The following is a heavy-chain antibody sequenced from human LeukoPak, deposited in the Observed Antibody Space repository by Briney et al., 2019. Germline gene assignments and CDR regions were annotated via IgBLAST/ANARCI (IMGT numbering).Heavy chain of an antibody. J-gene: IGHJ4*02. CDR2: IRNDETEI. V-gene: IGHV3-30*02. D-gene: IGHD3-16*02. Sequence: GGPLRLSCTSPGFPFNAFNIHWIRQAPGRGLEWVSFIRNDETEIHYADFAKGRFTISRDKSKNSLYLQMNSLRPDDTALYYCAKDGGRYRFDFWGQGTMVTVSS. CDR3: AKDGGRYRFDF. CDR1: GFPFNAFN.